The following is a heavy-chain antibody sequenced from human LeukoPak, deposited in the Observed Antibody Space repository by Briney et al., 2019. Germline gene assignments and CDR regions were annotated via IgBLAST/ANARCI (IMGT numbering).Heavy chain of an antibody. CDR1: GFTFSSYA. V-gene: IGHV3-30*04. J-gene: IGHJ6*02. CDR3: ARDQQVVVVAATLYYYYYGMDV. D-gene: IGHD2-15*01. Sequence: QSGGSLSLSCAASGFTFSSYAMHWVRQAPGKGLGWVAVISYDGSNKYYADSVKGRFTISRDNSKNTLYLQMNSLRAEDTAVYYCARDQQVVVVAATLYYYYYGMDVWGQGTTVTVSS. CDR2: ISYDGSNK.